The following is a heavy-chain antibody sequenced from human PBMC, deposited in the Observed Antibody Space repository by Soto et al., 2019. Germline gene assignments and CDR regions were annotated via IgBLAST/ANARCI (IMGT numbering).Heavy chain of an antibody. CDR1: GFTFSSYG. D-gene: IGHD6-6*01. CDR2: IWYDGSNK. Sequence: GSLRLSCAASGFTFSSYGMHWVRQAPGKGLEWVAVIWYDGSNKYYADSVKGRFTISRDNSKNTLYLQMNSLRAEDTAVYYCARVASSSSGLNYWGQGTPVTVSS. CDR3: ARVASSSSGLNY. J-gene: IGHJ4*02. V-gene: IGHV3-33*01.